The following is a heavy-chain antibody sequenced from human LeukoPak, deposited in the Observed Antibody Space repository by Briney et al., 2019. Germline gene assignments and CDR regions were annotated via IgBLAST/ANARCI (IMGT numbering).Heavy chain of an antibody. D-gene: IGHD1-1*01. J-gene: IGHJ5*02. CDR2: IYYSGGT. V-gene: IGHV4-59*08. CDR3: ARGYPILEGP. Sequence: SETPSPTRTVSGGSISSYYWSWIRQPPRKGPEWIGYIYYSGGTYYNPSLKSRVTMSVDTSKNQFSLKLNSVTAADTAVYYCARGYPILEGPWGQGTLVTVSS. CDR1: GGSISSYY.